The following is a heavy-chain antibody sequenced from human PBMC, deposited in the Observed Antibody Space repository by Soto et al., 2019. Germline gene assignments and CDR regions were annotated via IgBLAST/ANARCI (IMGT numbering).Heavy chain of an antibody. CDR3: ASSYYGSGNPKDYYYGMDV. V-gene: IGHV1-3*01. D-gene: IGHD3-10*01. J-gene: IGHJ6*02. CDR2: INAGNGNT. CDR1: GYTFTSYA. Sequence: QVQLVQSGAEVKKPGASVKVSCKASGYTFTSYAMHWVRQAPGQRLEWMGWINAGNGNTKYSQKFQGRVTITSDTSASTAYMELSSLRSEDTAVYYCASSYYGSGNPKDYYYGMDVWGQGTTVTVSS.